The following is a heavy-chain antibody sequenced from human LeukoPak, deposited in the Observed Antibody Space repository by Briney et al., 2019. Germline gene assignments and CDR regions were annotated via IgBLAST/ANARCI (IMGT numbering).Heavy chain of an antibody. CDR2: TSGSSSYI. CDR1: GFTFSSYS. D-gene: IGHD2-15*01. V-gene: IGHV3-21*01. Sequence: GGSLRLSCAASGFTFSSYSMNWVRQAPGKGLEWVSSTSGSSSYIYYADSVKGRFTISRDNAKNSLYLQMSSLRAEDTAVYYCARDYCSGGDCYHFDMWGQGTMVTVSS. J-gene: IGHJ3*02. CDR3: ARDYCSGGDCYHFDM.